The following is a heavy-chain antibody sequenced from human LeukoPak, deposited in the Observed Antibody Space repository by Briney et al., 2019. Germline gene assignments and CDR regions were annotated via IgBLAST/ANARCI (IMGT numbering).Heavy chain of an antibody. CDR2: IGVYYGNT. V-gene: IGHV1-18*01. Sequence: ASVKVSCKASGYTFSNYGISWVRQAPGQGLEWMGWIGVYYGNTEYAQKFQGRVIMTTDTSTSTAYMDLSRLRSDDTAVYYCARNTAPGYGLDVWGQGTPVTVSS. CDR3: ARNTAPGYGLDV. J-gene: IGHJ6*02. CDR1: GYTFSNYG. D-gene: IGHD5-18*01.